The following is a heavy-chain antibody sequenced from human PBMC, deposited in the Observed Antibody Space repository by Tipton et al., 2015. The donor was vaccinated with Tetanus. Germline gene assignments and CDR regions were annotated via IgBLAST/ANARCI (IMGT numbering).Heavy chain of an antibody. Sequence: SLRLSCEVSGFSFSNYKMNWVRQGPGRGLEWVSSISSTSRYINYADSVKGRFTISRDNAKNSLFLDMNTLRADDTAVYYCVSGAALDYWGHGTLMTVSS. D-gene: IGHD6-25*01. J-gene: IGHJ4*01. CDR3: VSGAALDY. CDR2: ISSTSRYI. V-gene: IGHV3-21*01. CDR1: GFSFSNYK.